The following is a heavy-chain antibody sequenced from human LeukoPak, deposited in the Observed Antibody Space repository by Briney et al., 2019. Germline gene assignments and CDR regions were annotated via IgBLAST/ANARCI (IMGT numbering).Heavy chain of an antibody. D-gene: IGHD6-13*01. CDR3: ASSYSTSWPEIDY. CDR2: IYSGGNT. Sequence: GGSLRLSCAVSGFTFSHYAMSWVRQAPGKGLEWVSVIYSGGNTYYTDSAKGRFTISRDNSKNTLYLQMNSLRGEDTAVYYCASSYSTSWPEIDYWGQGTLVTVSS. CDR1: GFTFSHYA. J-gene: IGHJ4*02. V-gene: IGHV3-66*01.